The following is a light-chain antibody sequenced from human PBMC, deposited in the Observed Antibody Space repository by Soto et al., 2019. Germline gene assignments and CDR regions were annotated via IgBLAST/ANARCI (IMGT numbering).Light chain of an antibody. Sequence: QPVLTQPPSVSGAPGQRVTISCTASSSNIGAGYDVHWYQQLPGTVPKLLIYGNSNRPSGVPDRFSGSKSGTSASLAITGLQAEDEADYYCQSYDSSLSGWVFGGGTKLTVL. CDR2: GNS. CDR1: SSNIGAGYD. J-gene: IGLJ3*02. CDR3: QSYDSSLSGWV. V-gene: IGLV1-40*01.